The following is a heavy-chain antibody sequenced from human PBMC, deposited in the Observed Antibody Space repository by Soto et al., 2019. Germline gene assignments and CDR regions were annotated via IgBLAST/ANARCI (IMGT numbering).Heavy chain of an antibody. CDR1: GYTLTEVS. J-gene: IGHJ6*02. V-gene: IGHV1-24*01. D-gene: IGHD3-3*01. CDR3: ATDSPVRFLEWLVFGMGV. Sequence: ASVKVSCKVSGYTLTEVSMHWVRQAPGKGLEWMGSFDLENDERIYAQEFQGRVTMTEDTSTDTAYMELSSLRSEDTAVYYCATDSPVRFLEWLVFGMGVWGQGTTVTVS. CDR2: FDLENDER.